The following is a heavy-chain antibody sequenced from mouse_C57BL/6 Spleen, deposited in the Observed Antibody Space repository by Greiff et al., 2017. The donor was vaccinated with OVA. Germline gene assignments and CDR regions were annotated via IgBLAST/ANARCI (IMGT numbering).Heavy chain of an antibody. CDR3: ARSAHRVLLRSSLYGFAY. V-gene: IGHV1-53*01. J-gene: IGHJ3*01. CDR2: INPSNGGT. CDR1: GYTFTSYW. Sequence: QVQLQQPGTELVKPGASVKLSCKASGYTFTSYWMHWVKQRPGQGLEWIGNINPSNGGTNYNEKFKSKATLTVDKSSSTAYMQLSSLTSEDSAVYYCARSAHRVLLRSSLYGFAYWGQGTLVTVSA. D-gene: IGHD1-1*01.